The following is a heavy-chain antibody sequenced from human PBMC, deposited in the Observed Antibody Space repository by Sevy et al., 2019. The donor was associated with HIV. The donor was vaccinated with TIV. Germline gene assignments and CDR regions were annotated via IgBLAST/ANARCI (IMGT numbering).Heavy chain of an antibody. D-gene: IGHD3-10*01. Sequence: GGSLRLSCAASGFTFDDYGMSWVRQAPGKGLEWVSGINWNGCSTGYADSVKGRFTISRDNAKNSLYLQMNSLRAEVTALYYCARERRGGSWYFPSYYYGMDVWGQGTTVTVSS. CDR3: ARERRGGSWYFPSYYYGMDV. CDR2: INWNGCST. V-gene: IGHV3-20*04. J-gene: IGHJ6*02. CDR1: GFTFDDYG.